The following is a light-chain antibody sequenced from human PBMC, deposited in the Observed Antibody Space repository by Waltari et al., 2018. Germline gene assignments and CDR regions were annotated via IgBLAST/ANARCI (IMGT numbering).Light chain of an antibody. V-gene: IGKV3-20*01. CDR3: QQYDGSILT. CDR1: QTINYNF. Sequence: IVLTQSPHTLSLSPGQRATLSCRASQTINYNFLVWYQQKPGQAPRLLIHGASSRATGFPDRFSGSGSGTDFTLTISRLEPEDVAVYYCQQYDGSILTFGGGTKVEI. J-gene: IGKJ4*01. CDR2: GAS.